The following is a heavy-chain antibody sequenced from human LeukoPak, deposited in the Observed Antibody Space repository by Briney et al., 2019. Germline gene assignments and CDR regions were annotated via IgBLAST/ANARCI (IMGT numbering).Heavy chain of an antibody. CDR3: ARLKLSMVRGVIYQDYYYYMDV. V-gene: IGHV4-34*01. Sequence: PSETLSLTCAVYGGSFSGYYWSWIRQPPGKGLEWIGGINHSGSTNYNPSLKSRVTISVDTSKNQFSLKLSSVTAADTAVYYCARLKLSMVRGVIYQDYYYYMDVWGKGTTVTVSS. D-gene: IGHD3-10*01. CDR1: GGSFSGYY. CDR2: INHSGST. J-gene: IGHJ6*03.